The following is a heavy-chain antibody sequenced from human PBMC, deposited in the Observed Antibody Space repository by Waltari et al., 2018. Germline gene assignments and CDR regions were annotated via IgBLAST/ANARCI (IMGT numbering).Heavy chain of an antibody. Sequence: EVQLLESGGGFVQPGGSRRLSCAASGFPFSSSAMHWVRQAPGKGLEWVSTISGSGGITHYADSVKGRFTISRDISRNTLYLEMNSLGADDTAVYYCVKGPFSGSLTFDYWGQGSLVTVSS. CDR1: GFPFSSSA. D-gene: IGHD1-26*01. CDR2: ISGSGGIT. V-gene: IGHV3-23*01. J-gene: IGHJ4*02. CDR3: VKGPFSGSLTFDY.